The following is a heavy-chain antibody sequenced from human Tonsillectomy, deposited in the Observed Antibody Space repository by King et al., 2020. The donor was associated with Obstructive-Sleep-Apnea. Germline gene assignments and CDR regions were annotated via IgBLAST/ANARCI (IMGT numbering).Heavy chain of an antibody. Sequence: VQLVESGGGLVQPGGSLRLSCAASGFTFSTYAMSWVRQAPGKGLEWVSAISSSGGNTYYADSVKGRFTISRDNSKNTVYLQMNSLRAEDTAVYYCAKHGAMAGTSAFDYWGQGTLVTVSS. CDR2: ISSSGGNT. CDR1: GFTFSTYA. J-gene: IGHJ4*02. V-gene: IGHV3-23*04. D-gene: IGHD6-19*01. CDR3: AKHGAMAGTSAFDY.